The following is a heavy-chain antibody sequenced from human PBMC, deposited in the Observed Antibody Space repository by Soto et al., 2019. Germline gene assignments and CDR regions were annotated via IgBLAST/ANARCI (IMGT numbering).Heavy chain of an antibody. CDR3: ARVVVGSRLSLDY. J-gene: IGHJ4*02. CDR1: GGTFSSYT. D-gene: IGHD1-26*01. V-gene: IGHV1-69*01. Sequence: QVQLVQSGAEVKKPGSSVTVSCKASGGTFSSYTISWVRQAPGQGLEWMAGISPIFGTPIYAQKFQDRVTITADEATMTAYMEMNTLTSEDTGVYYCARVVVGSRLSLDYWGQGTLVTISS. CDR2: ISPIFGTP.